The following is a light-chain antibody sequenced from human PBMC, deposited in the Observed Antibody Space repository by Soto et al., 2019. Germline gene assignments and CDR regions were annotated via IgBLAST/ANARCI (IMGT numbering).Light chain of an antibody. Sequence: QPVLTQPPSASGTPGQRVTISCSGTSSNSVRWYQRFPGSAPKLLIYSNNQRPSGVPDRFSGSQSGTSASLAISGRQSEDEAYYYCSSGDDGVSGWVFGGGTKLTVL. J-gene: IGLJ3*02. CDR2: SNN. CDR1: SSNS. CDR3: SSGDDGVSGWV. V-gene: IGLV1-44*01.